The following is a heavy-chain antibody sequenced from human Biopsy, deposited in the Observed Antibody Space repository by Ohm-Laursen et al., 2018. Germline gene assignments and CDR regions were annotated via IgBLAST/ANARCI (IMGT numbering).Heavy chain of an antibody. D-gene: IGHD3-9*01. V-gene: IGHV4-59*01. CDR3: ARDLVDHDLSTGDLGEQHYAMDV. CDR1: GASITSYY. CDR2: IYYSGST. J-gene: IGHJ6*02. Sequence: SETLSLTCTVSGASITSYYWSWIRQPPGKGLEWIAFIYYSGSTSYNPSLESRVSLSVDTSKNQVSLKLSSVTAADTAAYYCARDLVDHDLSTGDLGEQHYAMDVWGQGTTVTVSS.